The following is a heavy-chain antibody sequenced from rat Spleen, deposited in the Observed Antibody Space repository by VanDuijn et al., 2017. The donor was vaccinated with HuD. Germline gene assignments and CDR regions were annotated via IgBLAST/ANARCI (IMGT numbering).Heavy chain of an antibody. CDR2: ISTDGGST. J-gene: IGHJ4*01. CDR1: GFTFNNYW. CDR3: VKDRDGGYVMDA. D-gene: IGHD1-11*01. Sequence: EVQLVETGGGLVQPGRSLKLSCVASGFTFNNYWMYWIRQTPGKGLEWVSSISTDGGSTYYPDSVKGRFTISRDNAENTVYLQMHSLRSEDTATYYCVKDRDGGYVMDAWGQGASV. V-gene: IGHV5-58*01.